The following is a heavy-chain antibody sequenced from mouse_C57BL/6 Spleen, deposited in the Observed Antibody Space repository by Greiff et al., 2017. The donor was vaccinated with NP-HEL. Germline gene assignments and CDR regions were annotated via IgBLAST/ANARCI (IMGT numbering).Heavy chain of an antibody. Sequence: QVQLQQPGAELVRPGTSVKLSCKASGYTFTSYWMHWVKQRPGQGLEWIGVIDPSDSYTNYNQKFKGKATLTVDTSSSTAYMQLSSLTSEDSAVYYCARGGDYDGGRAWFAYWGQGTLVTVSA. CDR3: ARGGDYDGGRAWFAY. CDR2: IDPSDSYT. J-gene: IGHJ3*01. CDR1: GYTFTSYW. V-gene: IGHV1-59*01. D-gene: IGHD2-4*01.